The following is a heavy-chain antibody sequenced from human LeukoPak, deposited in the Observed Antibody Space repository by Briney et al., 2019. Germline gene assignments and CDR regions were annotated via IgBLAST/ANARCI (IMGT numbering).Heavy chain of an antibody. CDR3: AKGLSRGSNYGYFDY. CDR1: GFTFSDYG. V-gene: IGHV3-33*06. Sequence: GGSLRLSCEVSGFTFSDYGMHWVRQAPGKGLEWVAVVWANGNTKYYADSVKGRFTISRDNSKNTLYLQMNSLRADDTAVYYCAKGLSRGSNYGYFDYWGQGTLVTVSS. J-gene: IGHJ4*02. D-gene: IGHD5-18*01. CDR2: VWANGNTK.